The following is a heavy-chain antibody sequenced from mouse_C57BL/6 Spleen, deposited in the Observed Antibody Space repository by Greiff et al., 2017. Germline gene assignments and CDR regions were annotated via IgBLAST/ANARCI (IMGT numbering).Heavy chain of an antibody. CDR2: IYPRSGNT. V-gene: IGHV1-81*01. J-gene: IGHJ3*01. CDR1: GYTFTSYG. CDR3: ARAEEYWFAY. D-gene: IGHD5-1*01. Sequence: QVQLQQSGAELARPGASVKLSCKASGYTFTSYGISWVKQRTGQGLEWIGEIYPRSGNTYYNEKFKGKATLTADKSSSTAYMELRSLTSEDSAVYFCARAEEYWFAYWGQGTLVTVSA.